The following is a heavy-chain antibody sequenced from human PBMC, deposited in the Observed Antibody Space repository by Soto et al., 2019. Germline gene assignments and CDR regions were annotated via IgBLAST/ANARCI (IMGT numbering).Heavy chain of an antibody. D-gene: IGHD3-16*02. V-gene: IGHV4-59*08. J-gene: IGHJ3*01. Sequence: QVQLQESGPGLVKPSETLSLTCTVSGGSISSYYWSWIRQPPGKGLEWIGYIFYSGSTNYNPNLKSRVTISVDTSKNQFSLKLSSVTAADTAVYYCARLYGLDAFDFWGQGTMVTVSS. CDR3: ARLYGLDAFDF. CDR1: GGSISSYY. CDR2: IFYSGST.